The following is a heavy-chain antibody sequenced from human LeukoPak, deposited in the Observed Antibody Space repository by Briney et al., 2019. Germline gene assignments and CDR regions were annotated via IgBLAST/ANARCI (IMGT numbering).Heavy chain of an antibody. CDR3: ARDPLGGYGSGSQADY. V-gene: IGHV1-2*02. CDR1: GYTFTGYF. Sequence: ASVKVSCKASGYTFTGYFMHWVRQAPGQGLEWMGWISPNTGGTNYAQTFQGRVLMTRDTSVSTAYMELYSLRSDDTAVYYCARDPLGGYGSGSQADYWGQGTLVSVSS. D-gene: IGHD3-10*01. CDR2: ISPNTGGT. J-gene: IGHJ4*02.